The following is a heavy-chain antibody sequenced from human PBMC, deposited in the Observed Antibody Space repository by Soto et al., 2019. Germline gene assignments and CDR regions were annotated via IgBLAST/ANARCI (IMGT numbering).Heavy chain of an antibody. CDR3: ARAPGYSGNWFDP. Sequence: PSGTLSLTCAVSGGSISSGGYSWSWIRQPPGKGLEWIGYIYHSGSTYYNPSLKSRVTISVDRSKNQFSLKLSSVTAADTAVYYCARAPGYSGNWFDPWGQGTLVTVSS. V-gene: IGHV4-30-2*01. CDR1: GGSISSGGYS. J-gene: IGHJ5*02. D-gene: IGHD1-26*01. CDR2: IYHSGST.